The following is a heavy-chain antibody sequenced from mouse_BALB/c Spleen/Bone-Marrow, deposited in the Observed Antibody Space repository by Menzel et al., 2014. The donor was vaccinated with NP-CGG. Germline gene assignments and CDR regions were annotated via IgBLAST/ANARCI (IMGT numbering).Heavy chain of an antibody. Sequence: EVQLVESGGGLVQTGGSLKLSCAASGFDFSRYWVTWVRQAPGKGLEWIGEINPDSNTINYTPSLKDKFIISRDNAKNTLYLQMSKVRSEDTALYYCAKNYYYGYVAYWGQGTLVTVSA. CDR2: INPDSNTI. CDR3: AKNYYYGYVAY. D-gene: IGHD1-2*01. CDR1: GFDFSRYW. J-gene: IGHJ3*01. V-gene: IGHV4-1*02.